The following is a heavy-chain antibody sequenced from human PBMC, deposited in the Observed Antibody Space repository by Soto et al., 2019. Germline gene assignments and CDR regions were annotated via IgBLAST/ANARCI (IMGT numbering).Heavy chain of an antibody. D-gene: IGHD3-9*01. J-gene: IGHJ4*02. V-gene: IGHV4-30-2*01. CDR1: GGSISSGGYS. CDR3: AHKGPEDWPLDY. CDR2: IYHSGST. Sequence: SETLSLTCAVSGGSISSGGYSWSWIRQPPGKGLEWIGYIYHSGSTYYNPSLKSRVTISVDRSKNLFSLKLSSVTAADTGTYYCAHKGPEDWPLDYWGQGTLVTVSS.